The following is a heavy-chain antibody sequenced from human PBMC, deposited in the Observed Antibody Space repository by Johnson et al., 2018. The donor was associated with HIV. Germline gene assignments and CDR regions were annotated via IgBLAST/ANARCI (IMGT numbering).Heavy chain of an antibody. CDR1: GFTFRNYG. V-gene: IGHV3-30-3*01. CDR2: VSFDGSNK. D-gene: IGHD5-24*01. Sequence: QVQLVESGGGVVQPGRSLRLSCAASGFTFRNYGMHWVRQAPGKGLEWVASVSFDGSNKYYADSVKGRFTISRDNSKNTLYLQMNSLRAEDTAVFYWARAYNDAFDIWGQGTMVTVSS. CDR3: ARAYNDAFDI. J-gene: IGHJ3*02.